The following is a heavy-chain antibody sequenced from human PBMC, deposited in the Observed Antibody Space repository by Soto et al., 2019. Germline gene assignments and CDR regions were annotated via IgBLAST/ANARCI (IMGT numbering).Heavy chain of an antibody. CDR3: ARLRDTYGEGYGMDV. D-gene: IGHD5-18*01. CDR1: GGSISSYY. CDR2: IYYSGST. Sequence: PSETLSLTCTVSGGSISSYYWRWIRQPPGKGLEWIGYIYYSGSTNYNPSLKSRVTISVDTSKNQFSLKLSSVTAADTAVYYCARLRDTYGEGYGMDVWGQGTTVTVSS. J-gene: IGHJ6*02. V-gene: IGHV4-59*08.